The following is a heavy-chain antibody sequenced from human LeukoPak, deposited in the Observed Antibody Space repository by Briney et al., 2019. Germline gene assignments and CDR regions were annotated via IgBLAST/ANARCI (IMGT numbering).Heavy chain of an antibody. CDR2: ISSSSSYT. CDR1: GFTFSDYY. D-gene: IGHD5-12*01. V-gene: IGHV3-11*06. Sequence: PGGSLRLSCAASGFTFSDYYMSWIRQAPGKGLEWVLYISSSSSYTNYADSVKGRFTISRDNAKNSLYLQMNSLRAEDTAVYYCARDKGYSGYEASGQYTRQGAFDIWGQGTMVTVSS. CDR3: ARDKGYSGYEASGQYTRQGAFDI. J-gene: IGHJ3*02.